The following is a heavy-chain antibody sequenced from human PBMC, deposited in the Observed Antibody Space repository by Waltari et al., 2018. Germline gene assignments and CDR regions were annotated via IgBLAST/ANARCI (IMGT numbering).Heavy chain of an antibody. V-gene: IGHV1-69*14. J-gene: IGHJ3*02. CDR3: ARPQYYYDSSGRYAFDI. Sequence: QVQLVQSGAEVKKPGSSVKVSCKASGGTFSSYAISWVRQAPGQGLEWMGGIIPIFGTANYAQKFQGRVTITADKSTSTAYKELSSLRSEDTAVYYCARPQYYYDSSGRYAFDIWGQGTMVTVSS. CDR2: IIPIFGTA. CDR1: GGTFSSYA. D-gene: IGHD3-22*01.